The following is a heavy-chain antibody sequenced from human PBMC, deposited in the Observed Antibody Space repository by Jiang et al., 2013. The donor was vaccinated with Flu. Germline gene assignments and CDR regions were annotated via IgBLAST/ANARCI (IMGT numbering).Heavy chain of an antibody. V-gene: IGHV4-59*08. J-gene: IGHJ6*04. CDR2: IYHSGNT. CDR3: ARRPGGSINLGYYYGMDV. Sequence: GPGLVKPSETLSLTCTVSGGSINSYYWSWIRQPPGKGLEWIGYIYHSGNTNFNPSLKSRVTISVDTSKNQFSLNLSSVTAADTAVYYCARRPGGSINLGYYYGMDVWGKGTTVTVSS. CDR1: GGSINSYY. D-gene: IGHD2-15*01.